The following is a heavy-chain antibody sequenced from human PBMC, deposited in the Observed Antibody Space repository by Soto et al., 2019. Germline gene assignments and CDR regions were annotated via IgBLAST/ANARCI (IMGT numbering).Heavy chain of an antibody. J-gene: IGHJ6*02. D-gene: IGHD6-13*01. Sequence: GGSLRLSCAASGFTFSNAWMNWVRQAPGKGLEWVGRIKSKTDGGTTDYAAPVKGRFTISRDDSKNTLYLQMNSLKTEDTAVYYCTTDLRISSSWYSLMYYYYGMDVWGQGTTVTVSS. CDR1: GFTFSNAW. CDR3: TTDLRISSSWYSLMYYYYGMDV. CDR2: IKSKTDGGTT. V-gene: IGHV3-15*07.